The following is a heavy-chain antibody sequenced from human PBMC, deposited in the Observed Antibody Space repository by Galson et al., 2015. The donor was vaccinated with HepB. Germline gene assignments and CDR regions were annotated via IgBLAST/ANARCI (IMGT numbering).Heavy chain of an antibody. D-gene: IGHD6-13*01. V-gene: IGHV1-69*02. CDR3: ARLPGIAAAGTSTYYFDY. Sequence: SVKVSCKASGGTFSSYTISWVRQAPGQGLEWMGRIIPILGIANYAQKFQGRVTITADKSTSTAYMELSSLRSEDTAVYYCARLPGIAAAGTSTYYFDYWGQGTLVTVSS. CDR1: GGTFSSYT. CDR2: IIPILGIA. J-gene: IGHJ4*02.